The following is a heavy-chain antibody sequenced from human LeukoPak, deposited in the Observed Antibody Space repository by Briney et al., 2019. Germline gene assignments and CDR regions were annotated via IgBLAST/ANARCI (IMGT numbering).Heavy chain of an antibody. D-gene: IGHD3-10*01. CDR3: AVGALYY. CDR2: INQDGSEQ. J-gene: IGHJ1*01. Sequence: PGGTLRPSCAASGFTFSDYWMTWVRQAPGQGLAWVAHINQDGSEQHFVGSVQGRFTISRDNAKNPLYLQMDRLRAEDTAVYYCAVGALYYWGQGTPVTVSS. CDR1: GFTFSDYW. V-gene: IGHV3-7*01.